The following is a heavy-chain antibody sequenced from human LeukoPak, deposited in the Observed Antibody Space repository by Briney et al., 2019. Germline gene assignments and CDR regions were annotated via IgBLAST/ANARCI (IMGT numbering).Heavy chain of an antibody. D-gene: IGHD2-15*01. J-gene: IGHJ4*02. CDR3: AKVGCSGTCFDH. CDR2: ISYSGST. V-gene: IGHV4-59*01. Sequence: SETLSLTCTVSGASISNYYWSWIRQPPGKGLEWIGYISYSGSTNYNPSLRSRVTISVDTSKNQFSLKLSSVIVTDTALYYCAKVGCSGTCFDHWGQGTLVTVSS. CDR1: GASISNYY.